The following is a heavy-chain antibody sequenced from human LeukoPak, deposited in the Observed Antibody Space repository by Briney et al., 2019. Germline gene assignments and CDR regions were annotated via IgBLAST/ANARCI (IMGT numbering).Heavy chain of an antibody. CDR3: ARGPRIFWSGYYWYYYYYMDV. Sequence: PSETLSLTCAVYGGSFSGYYWSWIRQPPGKGLEWSGEINHSGSTNYNPSLKSRVTISVDTSKNQFSLKLSSVTAADTAVYYCARGPRIFWSGYYWYYYYYMDVWGKGTTVTVSS. CDR1: GGSFSGYY. J-gene: IGHJ6*03. CDR2: INHSGST. D-gene: IGHD3-3*01. V-gene: IGHV4-34*01.